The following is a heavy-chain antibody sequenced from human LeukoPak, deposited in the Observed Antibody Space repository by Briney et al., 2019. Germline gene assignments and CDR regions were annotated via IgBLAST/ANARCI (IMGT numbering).Heavy chain of an antibody. J-gene: IGHJ4*02. Sequence: GESLKISCKGSGYSFTSYWIGWVRQMPGKGLEWMGIIYPGDSGTRYSPSFQGQVAISADKSISTAYLQWSSLKASDTAMYYCARAPLQYCSGGSCQSPPDYWGQGTLVTVSS. D-gene: IGHD2-15*01. CDR1: GYSFTSYW. V-gene: IGHV5-51*01. CDR2: IYPGDSGT. CDR3: ARAPLQYCSGGSCQSPPDY.